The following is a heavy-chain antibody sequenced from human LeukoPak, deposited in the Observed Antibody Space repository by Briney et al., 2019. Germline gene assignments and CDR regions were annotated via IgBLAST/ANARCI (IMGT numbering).Heavy chain of an antibody. Sequence: PGRSLRLSCAASGFTFDDYAMHWVRQAPGKGLEWVSGINWNSGSIDSADSVKGRFTISRDNFKNTLYLQMNSLRAEDTAVYYCAKDGGVWFGESNDYWGQGTLVTVSS. V-gene: IGHV3-9*01. CDR3: AKDGGVWFGESNDY. D-gene: IGHD3-10*01. CDR1: GFTFDDYA. CDR2: INWNSGSI. J-gene: IGHJ4*02.